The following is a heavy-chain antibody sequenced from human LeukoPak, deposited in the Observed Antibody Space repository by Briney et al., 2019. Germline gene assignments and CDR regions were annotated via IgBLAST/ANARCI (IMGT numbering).Heavy chain of an antibody. CDR3: ARERLKARLFDP. Sequence: GASVKVSCKASGYTFTSYAMNWVRQAPGQGLEWMGWINPNSGGTNYAQKFQGRVTMTRDTSISTAYMELSRLRSDDTAVYYCARERLKARLFDPWGQGTLVTVSS. J-gene: IGHJ5*02. V-gene: IGHV1-2*02. D-gene: IGHD3-16*01. CDR2: INPNSGGT. CDR1: GYTFTSYA.